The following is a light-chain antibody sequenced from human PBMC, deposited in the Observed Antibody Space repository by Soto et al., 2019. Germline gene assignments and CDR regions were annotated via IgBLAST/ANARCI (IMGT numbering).Light chain of an antibody. V-gene: IGLV1-40*01. CDR2: DNT. J-gene: IGLJ1*01. Sequence: QSVLTQPPSVSGAPGQRVSISCTGSSSNIGAGYDVHWYQQLPGTAPKLLIYDNTNRPSGVPDRFSGSKSATSASLAITGLQAEDEADYYCQSYDSSLSLDVFGTGTKVTVL. CDR1: SSNIGAGYD. CDR3: QSYDSSLSLDV.